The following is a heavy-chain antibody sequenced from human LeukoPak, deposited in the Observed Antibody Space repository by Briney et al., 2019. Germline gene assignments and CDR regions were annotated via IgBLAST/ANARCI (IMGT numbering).Heavy chain of an antibody. CDR2: MDPNSGNT. CDR1: GYTFTSTE. Sequence: GASVKVSCKASGYTFTSTEINWVRQTTGQGLEWMGWMDPNSGNTGYAQKFQGRVTMTRNTSIRTAYMELSSLRSEDTAVYYCAREIVDSGPDDAFDIWGQGTMVTVSS. V-gene: IGHV1-8*01. J-gene: IGHJ3*02. CDR3: AREIVDSGPDDAFDI. D-gene: IGHD6-19*01.